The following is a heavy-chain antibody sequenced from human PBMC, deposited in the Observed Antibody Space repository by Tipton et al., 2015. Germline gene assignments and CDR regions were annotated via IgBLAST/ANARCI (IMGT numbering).Heavy chain of an antibody. CDR1: GGSFSDYY. J-gene: IGHJ6*02. CDR2: ISHSGNT. Sequence: TLSLTCTVSGGSFSDYYWGWIRQPPGKGPEWIGSISHSGNTYYNPSLKSRVTMSRDTSKNQFSLTLNSLTAADTAVYYCARDLEHGMDVWGQGTTVTVS. CDR3: ARDLEHGMDV. V-gene: IGHV4-38-2*02.